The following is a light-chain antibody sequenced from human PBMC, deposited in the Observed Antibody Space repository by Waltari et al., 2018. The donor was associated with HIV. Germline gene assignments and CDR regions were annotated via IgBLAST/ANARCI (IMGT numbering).Light chain of an antibody. Sequence: QSAQTQPPSASGSPGHSVTISCTGTSSDVGGYNYVSWYQQHPGKAPKLMIYEVSKRPSGVPDRFSGSKSGNTASLTVSGLQAEDEADYYCSSSRVFGGGTKLTVL. CDR3: SSSRV. CDR1: SSDVGGYNY. V-gene: IGLV2-8*01. CDR2: EVS. J-gene: IGLJ3*02.